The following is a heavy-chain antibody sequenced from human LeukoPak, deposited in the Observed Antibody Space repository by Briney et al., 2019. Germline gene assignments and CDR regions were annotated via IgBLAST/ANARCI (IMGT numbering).Heavy chain of an antibody. J-gene: IGHJ5*02. CDR2: IKSDGSST. CDR3: VRSDWFDP. Sequence: GGSLRLSCTASGFIFNTYWMHWVRQAPGKGLVWVSRIKSDGSSTTYADSVKGRFTVSRDNAKNTLYLQMNSLRAEDTAVYYCVRSDWFDPWGQGTLVTVSS. CDR1: GFIFNTYW. V-gene: IGHV3-74*03.